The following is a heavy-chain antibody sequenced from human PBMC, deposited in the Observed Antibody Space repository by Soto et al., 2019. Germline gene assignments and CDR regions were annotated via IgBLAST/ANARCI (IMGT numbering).Heavy chain of an antibody. CDR2: INPNSGGT. J-gene: IGHJ6*02. Sequence: ASVKVSCKASGYTFTGYYMHWVRQAPGQGLEWMGWINPNSGGTNYAQKFQGRVTMTRDTSISTAYMELSSLRSEDTAVYYCARGMTGTTILYYYYGMDVWGQGTTVTVSS. CDR1: GYTFTGYY. CDR3: ARGMTGTTILYYYYGMDV. V-gene: IGHV1-2*02. D-gene: IGHD1-7*01.